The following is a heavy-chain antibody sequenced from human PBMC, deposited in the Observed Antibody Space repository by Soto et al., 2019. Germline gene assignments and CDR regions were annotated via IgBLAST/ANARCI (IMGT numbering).Heavy chain of an antibody. Sequence: EMQLVESGGGLVQPGGSLRLSCAASGFTFSVYSMSWVRQAPGMGLEWFAYIGGGGIHYADSVKGRFVISRDDAKSSLFLQLNSLRDEDTAVYFCARDRHWEQWLGPHDAFQMWGQGKMVTVSS. D-gene: IGHD6-19*01. V-gene: IGHV3-48*02. CDR1: GFTFSVYS. CDR2: IGGGGI. CDR3: ARDRHWEQWLGPHDAFQM. J-gene: IGHJ3*02.